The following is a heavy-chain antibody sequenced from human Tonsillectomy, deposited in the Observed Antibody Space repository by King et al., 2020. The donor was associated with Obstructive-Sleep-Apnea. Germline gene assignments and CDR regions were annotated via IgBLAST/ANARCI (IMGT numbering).Heavy chain of an antibody. CDR2: IRSKAYGGTT. V-gene: IGHV3-49*04. CDR3: TRDPLWFGPSGY. Sequence: DVQLVESGGGLVQPGRSLRLSCTASGFTFGDYAMSWVRQVPGKGLEWVGFIRSKAYGGTTEYAASVKGRFTISRDDSKSIAYLQMNSLKTEDTAVYYFTRDPLWFGPSGYWGQGTLVTVSS. J-gene: IGHJ4*02. D-gene: IGHD3-10*01. CDR1: GFTFGDYA.